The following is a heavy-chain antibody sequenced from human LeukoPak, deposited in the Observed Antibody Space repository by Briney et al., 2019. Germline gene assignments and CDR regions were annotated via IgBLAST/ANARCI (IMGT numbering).Heavy chain of an antibody. CDR3: AKHRENYGDSCLDDS. V-gene: IGHV3-23*01. J-gene: IGHJ5*01. CDR2: ISNNGGYT. Sequence: PGGSLRLSCAASGFTFSSSAMSWVRQAPGKGLEWVSAISNNGGYTYYADSVQGRFTISRDNSKSTLCLQMNSLRAEDTAVYHCAKHRENYGDSCLDDSWGQGTLVTVSS. D-gene: IGHD4-17*01. CDR1: GFTFSSSA.